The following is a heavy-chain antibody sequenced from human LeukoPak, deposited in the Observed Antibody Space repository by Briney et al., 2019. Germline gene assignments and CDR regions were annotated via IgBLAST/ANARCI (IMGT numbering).Heavy chain of an antibody. D-gene: IGHD5-12*01. CDR3: AKDNGGYDYGYYYGMDV. V-gene: IGHV3-9*01. Sequence: PGRSLRLSCAASGFTFDDYAMHWVRQAPGKGLEGVSGISWNSGSIGYADSVKGRFTISRDNAKNSLYLQMNSLRAEDTALYYCAKDNGGYDYGYYYGMDVWGQGTTVTVSS. J-gene: IGHJ6*02. CDR1: GFTFDDYA. CDR2: ISWNSGSI.